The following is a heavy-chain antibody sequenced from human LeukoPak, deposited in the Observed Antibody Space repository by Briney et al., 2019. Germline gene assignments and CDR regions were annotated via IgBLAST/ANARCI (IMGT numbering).Heavy chain of an antibody. V-gene: IGHV1-69*13. Sequence: SVKVSCKASGGTFSSYAISWVRQAPGQGLEWMGGIIPIFGTANYAQKFQGRVTITADESTSTAYMELSSLRSEDTAVYYCASADCSSTSCYVDYYYGMDVWGQGTTVTVSS. CDR1: GGTFSSYA. CDR3: ASADCSSTSCYVDYYYGMDV. D-gene: IGHD2-2*01. CDR2: IIPIFGTA. J-gene: IGHJ6*02.